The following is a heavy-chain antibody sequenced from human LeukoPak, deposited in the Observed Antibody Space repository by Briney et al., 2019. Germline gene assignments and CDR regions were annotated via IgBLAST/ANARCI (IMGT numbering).Heavy chain of an antibody. CDR2: ISSSSSTI. V-gene: IGHV3-48*01. D-gene: IGHD6-13*01. Sequence: GGSLRLSCAASGFTFSSYSMNWVRQAPGKGLEWVSYISSSSSTIYYADSVKGRFTISRDNSKNTLYLQMNSLRAEDTAVYYCARVRIAAAGYYYYGMDVWGQGTTVTVSS. J-gene: IGHJ6*02. CDR3: ARVRIAAAGYYYYGMDV. CDR1: GFTFSSYS.